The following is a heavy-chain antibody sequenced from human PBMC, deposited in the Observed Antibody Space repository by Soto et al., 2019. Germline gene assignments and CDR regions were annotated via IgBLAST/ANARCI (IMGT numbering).Heavy chain of an antibody. CDR2: INHSGST. D-gene: IGHD3-10*01. J-gene: IGHJ6*02. CDR1: GGSFSGYY. V-gene: IGHV4-34*01. CDR3: ARYSKPRYYYGSGSFYYYGMDV. Sequence: SETLSLNCAVYGGSFSGYYWIWLRQPPGKGLEWIGEINHSGSTNYNPSLKSRVTISVDTSENQFSLKLSSVTAADTAVYYCARYSKPRYYYGSGSFYYYGMDVWGQGTTVTVSS.